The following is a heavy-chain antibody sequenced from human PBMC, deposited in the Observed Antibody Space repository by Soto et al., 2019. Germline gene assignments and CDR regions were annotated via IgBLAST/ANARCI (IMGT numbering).Heavy chain of an antibody. CDR3: ASLDTARIQIAGY. D-gene: IGHD5-18*01. Sequence: ASVKVSCKASGYTFTSYAMHWVRQAPGQRLEWMGWINAGNGNTKYSQKFQGRVTITRDTSASTAYMELSGLTVEDTAIYYCASLDTARIQIAGYWGQGIQVTVSS. V-gene: IGHV1-3*01. CDR2: INAGNGNT. CDR1: GYTFTSYA. J-gene: IGHJ4*02.